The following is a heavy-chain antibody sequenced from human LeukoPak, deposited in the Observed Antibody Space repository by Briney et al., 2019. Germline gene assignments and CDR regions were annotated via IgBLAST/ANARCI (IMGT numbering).Heavy chain of an antibody. CDR3: ASLVSAAGGGDAFDI. D-gene: IGHD6-13*01. CDR1: GGTFSSYA. CDR2: IIPILGIA. Sequence: GASVKVSCKASGGTFSSYAISWVRQAPGQGLEWMGRIIPILGIANYAQKFQGRVTITADKSTSTAYMELSSLRSEDTAVYYCASLVSAAGGGDAFDIWGQGTMVTVSS. J-gene: IGHJ3*02. V-gene: IGHV1-69*04.